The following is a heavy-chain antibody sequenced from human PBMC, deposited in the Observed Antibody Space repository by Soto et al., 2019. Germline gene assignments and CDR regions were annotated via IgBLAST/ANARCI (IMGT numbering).Heavy chain of an antibody. Sequence: QVQLQESGPGLVKPSGTLSLTCAVSGGSISSSNWWSWGRQPPGKGLEWIGEIYHNGSTNYNPFLTSRVTFSVDTSKNQFSLKLISVNAADAAVEYCARPHSSTYDAFDIWGRGTMVTVS. CDR3: ARPHSSTYDAFDI. V-gene: IGHV4-4*02. J-gene: IGHJ3*02. D-gene: IGHD6-19*01. CDR2: IYHNGST. CDR1: GGSISSSNW.